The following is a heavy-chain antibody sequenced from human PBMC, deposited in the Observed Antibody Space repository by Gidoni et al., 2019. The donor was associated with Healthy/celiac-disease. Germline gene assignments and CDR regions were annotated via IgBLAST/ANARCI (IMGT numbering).Heavy chain of an antibody. CDR3: ARDPWHSGYDFPAILLDY. D-gene: IGHD5-12*01. CDR1: GFTFSSYA. V-gene: IGHV3-30-3*01. CDR2: ISYDGSNK. Sequence: QVQLVESGGGVVQPGRSLRLSCAASGFTFSSYAMHWVRQAPGKGLEWVAVISYDGSNKYYADSVKGRFTISRDNSKNTLYLQMNSLRAEDTAVYYCARDPWHSGYDFPAILLDYWGQGTLVTVSS. J-gene: IGHJ4*02.